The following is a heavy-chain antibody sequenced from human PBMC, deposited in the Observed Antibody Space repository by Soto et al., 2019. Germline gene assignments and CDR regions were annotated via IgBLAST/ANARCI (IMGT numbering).Heavy chain of an antibody. CDR3: ATVGLGYYYGSGSRGAFDI. D-gene: IGHD3-10*01. CDR2: FDPEDGET. J-gene: IGHJ3*02. CDR1: GYTLTELS. V-gene: IGHV1-24*01. Sequence: ASVKVSCKVSGYTLTELSMHWVRQAPGKGLEWMGGFDPEDGETIYAQKFQGRVTMTEDTSTDTAYMELSSLRSEDTAVYYCATVGLGYYYGSGSRGAFDIWGQGTMVTVS.